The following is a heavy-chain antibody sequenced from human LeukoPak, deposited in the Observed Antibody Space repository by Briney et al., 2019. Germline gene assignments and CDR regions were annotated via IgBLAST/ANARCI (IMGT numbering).Heavy chain of an antibody. CDR3: ARAQQQLLPFDY. J-gene: IGHJ4*02. CDR1: GGSFSDYY. CDR2: INHSGST. Sequence: SETLSLTCAVYGGSFSDYYWSWIRQPPGKGLEWIGEINHSGSTNYNPSLKSRVTISIDTSKNQFSLKLSSVTAADTAVYYCARAQQQLLPFDYWGQGTLVTVSS. D-gene: IGHD6-13*01. V-gene: IGHV4-34*01.